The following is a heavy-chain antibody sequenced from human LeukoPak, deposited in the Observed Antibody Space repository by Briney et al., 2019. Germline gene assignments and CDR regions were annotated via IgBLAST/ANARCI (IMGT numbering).Heavy chain of an antibody. D-gene: IGHD1-26*01. V-gene: IGHV3-21*01. J-gene: IGHJ5*02. CDR1: GFTFSSYS. CDR3: ARDGAVGNWFDP. Sequence: GGSLRLSCAASGFTFSSYSMNWVRQAPGKGLEWVSSISSSSYIYYADSVKGRFTISRDNAKNSLYLQMNSLRAEDTAVYYCARDGAVGNWFDPWGQGTLVTVSS. CDR2: ISSSSYI.